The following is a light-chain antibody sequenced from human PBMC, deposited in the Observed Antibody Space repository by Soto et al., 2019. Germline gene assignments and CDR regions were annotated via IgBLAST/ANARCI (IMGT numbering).Light chain of an antibody. CDR2: AAS. Sequence: DIQMTQSPSSLSASVGDRVTITCRATQGIIDYVDWYQQKPGKPPKLLIYAASTLQSGVPSRFSGSGAGTDFTLTISSLQPEDVATYYCQKYNSAPQTFGPGTKLEIK. CDR1: QGIIDY. V-gene: IGKV1-27*01. CDR3: QKYNSAPQT. J-gene: IGKJ1*01.